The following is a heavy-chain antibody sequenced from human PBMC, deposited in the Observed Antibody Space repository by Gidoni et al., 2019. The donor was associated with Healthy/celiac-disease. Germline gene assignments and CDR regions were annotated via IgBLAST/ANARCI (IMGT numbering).Heavy chain of an antibody. V-gene: IGHV1-69*02. CDR3: AFFDSSGPTGAFDI. J-gene: IGHJ3*02. CDR2: IIPILGIA. D-gene: IGHD3-22*01. CDR1: GGTFSSYT. Sequence: QVQLVQSGAEVKKPGSSVKVSCKASGGTFSSYTISWVRQAPGQGLEWMGRIIPILGIANYAQKFQGRVTITADKSTSTAYMELSSLRSEDTAVYYCAFFDSSGPTGAFDIWGQGTMVTVSS.